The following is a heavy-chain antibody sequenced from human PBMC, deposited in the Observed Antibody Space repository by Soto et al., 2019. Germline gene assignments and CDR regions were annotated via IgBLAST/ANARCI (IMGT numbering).Heavy chain of an antibody. V-gene: IGHV4-30-4*01. Sequence: SETLSLTCTVSGGSISSGDYYWSWIRQPPGKGLEWIGYIYYSGSTYYNPSLKSRVTISVDTSKNQFSLKLSSVTAADTVVYYCVRGDPPYYYDSSGYYLDYFGYWGQGTLVTVSS. CDR1: GGSISSGDYY. J-gene: IGHJ4*02. CDR3: VRGDPPYYYDSSGYYLDYFGY. D-gene: IGHD3-22*01. CDR2: IYYSGST.